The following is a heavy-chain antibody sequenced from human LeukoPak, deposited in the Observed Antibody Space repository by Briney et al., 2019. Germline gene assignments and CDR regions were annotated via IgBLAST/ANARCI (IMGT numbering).Heavy chain of an antibody. CDR2: MNPNSGNT. CDR3: ARASYGSGSRLHF. V-gene: IGHV1-8*02. CDR1: GYTFTGYY. Sequence: DSVKVSCKASGYTFTGYYMHWVRQAPGQGLEWMGWMNPNSGNTGYAQKFQGRVTMTRNTSISTAYMELSGLRSEDTPVIYCARASYGSGSRLHFWPQGTLVTVSS. D-gene: IGHD3-10*01. J-gene: IGHJ4*02.